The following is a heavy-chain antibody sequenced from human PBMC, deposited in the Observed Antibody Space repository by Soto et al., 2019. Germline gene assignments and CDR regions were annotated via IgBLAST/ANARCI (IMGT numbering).Heavy chain of an antibody. D-gene: IGHD6-19*01. CDR1: GGSLSEYY. CDR2: INHIGRT. Sequence: SETLSLTCAVHGGSLSEYYWSWIRQSPGKGLEWVGEINHIGRTNYNPSLKSRVTMSVDTSKNQFSLKLTSVTAADTAVYYCACQWLIHWFDPWGQGTPVTVSS. V-gene: IGHV4-34*01. CDR3: ACQWLIHWFDP. J-gene: IGHJ5*02.